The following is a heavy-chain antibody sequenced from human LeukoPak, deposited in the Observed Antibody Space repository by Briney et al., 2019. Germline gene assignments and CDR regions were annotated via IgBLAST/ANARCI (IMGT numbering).Heavy chain of an antibody. CDR3: ASNIYGPHYYYGMDV. Sequence: PSETLSLTCTVSGGSIGSYYWSWIRQPPGKGLEWIGYIYYSGSTNYNPSLKSRVTISVDTSKNQFSLKLSSVTAADTAVYYCASNIYGPHYYYGMDVWGQGTTVTVSS. V-gene: IGHV4-59*12. CDR1: GGSIGSYY. J-gene: IGHJ6*02. D-gene: IGHD4-17*01. CDR2: IYYSGST.